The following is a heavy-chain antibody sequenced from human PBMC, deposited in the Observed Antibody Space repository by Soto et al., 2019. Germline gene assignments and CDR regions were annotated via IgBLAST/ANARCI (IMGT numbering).Heavy chain of an antibody. J-gene: IGHJ4*02. CDR2: IYPGDSDT. Sequence: GESLKISCKGSGYSFTSYWIGWVRQMPGKGLEWMGIIYPGDSDTRYSPSFQGQVTISADKSISTAYLQWSSLKASDTAMYYYARHPGPAYYYGSGSYYVAYWGQGTLVTVSS. CDR1: GYSFTSYW. CDR3: ARHPGPAYYYGSGSYYVAY. D-gene: IGHD3-10*01. V-gene: IGHV5-51*01.